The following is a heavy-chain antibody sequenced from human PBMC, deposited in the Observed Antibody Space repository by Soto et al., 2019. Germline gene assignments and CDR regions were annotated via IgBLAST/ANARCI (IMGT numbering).Heavy chain of an antibody. CDR1: GFTFSSYW. V-gene: IGHV3-7*05. J-gene: IGHJ5*02. CDR2: IRKDGGQI. CDR3: ARWTVSANNWFDP. D-gene: IGHD2-8*01. Sequence: EVQLVESGGGVVLPGGSLRLSCAASGFTFSSYWMTWVRQAPGKGLEWVANIRKDGGQIDYVDSVKGRFTISRDNAKNSLYLQMNSLRAEDTAVYYCARWTVSANNWFDPWGQGTLVTVSS.